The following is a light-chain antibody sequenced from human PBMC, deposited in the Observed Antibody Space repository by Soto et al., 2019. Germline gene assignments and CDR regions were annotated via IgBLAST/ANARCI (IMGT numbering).Light chain of an antibody. CDR3: QQYNSYSRT. CDR2: DAS. V-gene: IGKV1-5*01. CDR1: QSISSY. J-gene: IGKJ1*01. Sequence: IQMTHSPSSLSSSVGDRVTNTCRASQSISSYLNWYQQKPGKAPKLLIYDASSLESGVPSRFSGSGSGTEFTLTISSLQHDDFATYYCQQYNSYSRTFGQGTKVDI.